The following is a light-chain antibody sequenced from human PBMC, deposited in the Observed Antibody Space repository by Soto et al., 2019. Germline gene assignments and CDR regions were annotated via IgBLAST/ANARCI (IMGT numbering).Light chain of an antibody. V-gene: IGKV3-20*01. CDR2: GAS. CDR3: QQYGNSPRT. CDR1: QSIRNNF. J-gene: IGKJ2*01. Sequence: EVVLTQSPGTLSLSPGERATLSCRASQSIRNNFLAWYQQKPGQAPRLLIYGASSRATGIPDRFSGSGSGTDLTLTISRLEPEAFAVYYFQQYGNSPRTFGQGTKLEIK.